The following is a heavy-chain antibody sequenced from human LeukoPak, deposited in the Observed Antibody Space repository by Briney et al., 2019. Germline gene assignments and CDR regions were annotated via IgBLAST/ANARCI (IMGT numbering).Heavy chain of an antibody. Sequence: GSLRLSCAASGFTFDDYAMSWVRQAPGKGLQWIGEVNPSASTKYNPTLKSRVTISVDTSKNQFSLKLSSVTAADTAVYYCARHGHAASYYFDYRGQGTLVTVSS. V-gene: IGHV4-34*01. CDR3: ARHGHAASYYFDY. CDR1: GFTFDDYA. D-gene: IGHD6-6*01. J-gene: IGHJ4*02. CDR2: VNPSAST.